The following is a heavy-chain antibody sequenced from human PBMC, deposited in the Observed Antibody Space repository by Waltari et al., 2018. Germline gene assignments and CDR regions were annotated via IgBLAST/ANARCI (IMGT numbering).Heavy chain of an antibody. V-gene: IGHV4-34*01. J-gene: IGHJ5*02. D-gene: IGHD3-10*01. CDR1: GGSFSGYY. CDR3: ARRCITMVRGVIIKNWFDP. CDR2: INHSGST. Sequence: QVQLQQWGAGLLKPSETLSLTCAVYGGSFSGYYWSWIRQTPGKGLEWIGEINHSGSTNYNPSLKSRVTISVDTSKNQFSLKLSSVTAADTAVYYCARRCITMVRGVIIKNWFDPWGQGTLVTVSS.